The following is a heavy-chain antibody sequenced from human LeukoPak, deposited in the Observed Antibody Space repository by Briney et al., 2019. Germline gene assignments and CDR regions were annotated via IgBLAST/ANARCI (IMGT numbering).Heavy chain of an antibody. CDR1: GGSISSYY. D-gene: IGHD3-22*01. CDR2: FFLKGST. Sequence: SETLSLTCTVSGGSISSYYWSWIRQPPGKGLEWIGSFFLKGSTYYNPSLKSRVTISVDTSKNQFSLKLSSVTAADTAAYYCARWGPYYYDSSGYNHNWFDPWGQGTLVTVSS. J-gene: IGHJ5*02. CDR3: ARWGPYYYDSSGYNHNWFDP. V-gene: IGHV4-59*01.